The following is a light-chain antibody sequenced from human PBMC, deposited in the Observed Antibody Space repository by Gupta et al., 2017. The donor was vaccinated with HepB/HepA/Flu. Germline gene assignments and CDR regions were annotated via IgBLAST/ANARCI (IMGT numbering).Light chain of an antibody. J-gene: IGKJ4*01. Sequence: EILFTQSPATWPLSPGERATFSCRASHSVSSSLAWYQQKPGQAPRLLIYDISNRATGIPARFSGSGSGTDFTLIISGLEPEDVAVYYCQQRSNWPSLTFGGGTKVEIK. V-gene: IGKV3-11*01. CDR2: DIS. CDR1: HSVSSS. CDR3: QQRSNWPSLT.